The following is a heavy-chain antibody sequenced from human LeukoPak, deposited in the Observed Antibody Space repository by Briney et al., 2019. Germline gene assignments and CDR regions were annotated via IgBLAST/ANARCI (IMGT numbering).Heavy chain of an antibody. J-gene: IGHJ4*02. CDR1: GFTFGRYW. CDR2: INFDGSST. V-gene: IGHV3-74*01. Sequence: GGSLRLSCAVSGFTFGRYWMHWVRQAPGKGLVWVSRINFDGSSTFYADSVKGRFTTSRDNAKNTLYLQMNSLRAEDTAVYYCVTGLLETTNSWGQGTLVTVSS. D-gene: IGHD1-1*01. CDR3: VTGLLETTNS.